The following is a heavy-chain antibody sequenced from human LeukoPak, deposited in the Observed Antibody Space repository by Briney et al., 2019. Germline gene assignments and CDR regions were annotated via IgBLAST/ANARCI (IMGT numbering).Heavy chain of an antibody. CDR1: GYTLTELS. V-gene: IGHV1-24*01. J-gene: IGHJ4*02. D-gene: IGHD2-15*01. CDR2: FDPEDGET. CDR3: ATARPLRVAATTFDY. Sequence: ASVKVSCKVSGYTLTELSMHWVRQAPGKGLEGMGGFDPEDGETIYAQKFQGRVTMTEDTSTDTAYMELSSLRSEDTAVYYCATARPLRVAATTFDYWGQGTLVTVSS.